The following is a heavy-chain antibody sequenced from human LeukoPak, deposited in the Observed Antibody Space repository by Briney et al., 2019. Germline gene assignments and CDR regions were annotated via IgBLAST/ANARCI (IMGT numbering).Heavy chain of an antibody. Sequence: PGGSLRLSCAASGFTFSNYWMSRVRQAPGKGLEWVANIKQDGSEKYYVDSVEGRFTISRDNAKNSLYLQMNSLRAEDTALYYCAREAGTGEYWGQGTLVTVSS. CDR1: GFTFSNYW. CDR2: IKQDGSEK. CDR3: AREAGTGEY. V-gene: IGHV3-7*01. J-gene: IGHJ4*02. D-gene: IGHD6-19*01.